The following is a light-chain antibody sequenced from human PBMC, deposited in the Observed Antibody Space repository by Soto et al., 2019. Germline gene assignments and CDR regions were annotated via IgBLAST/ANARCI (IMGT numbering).Light chain of an antibody. J-gene: IGKJ5*01. V-gene: IGKV3-11*01. CDR1: QSVSSY. CDR3: QQTYATPIT. CDR2: DAS. Sequence: EIVLTQSPATLSLSPGERATLSCRASQSVSSYLAWYQQKPGQAPRLLIYDASNRATGIPARFSGSESGTDFTLTISSLQPEDFATYYCQQTYATPITFGQGTRLEIK.